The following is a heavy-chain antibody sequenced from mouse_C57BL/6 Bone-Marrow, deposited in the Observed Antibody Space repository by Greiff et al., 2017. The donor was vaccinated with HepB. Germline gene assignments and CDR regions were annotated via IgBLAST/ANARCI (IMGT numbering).Heavy chain of an antibody. CDR2: ISNLAYSI. Sequence: DVKLVESGGGLVQPGGSLKLSCAASGFTFSDYGMAWVRQAPRKGPEWVAFISNLAYSIYYADTVTGRFTISRENAKNTLYLEMSSLRSEDTAMYYCARRTPYVSFDVWGTGTTVTVSS. CDR3: ARRTPYVSFDV. J-gene: IGHJ1*03. D-gene: IGHD1-1*01. CDR1: GFTFSDYG. V-gene: IGHV5-15*04.